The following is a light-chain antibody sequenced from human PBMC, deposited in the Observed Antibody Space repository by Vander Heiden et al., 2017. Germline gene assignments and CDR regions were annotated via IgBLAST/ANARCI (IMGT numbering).Light chain of an antibody. CDR3: QQDGSSPIT. Sequence: ELVLTQSPATLSLSPRERATLSCGASQSVSSSYLAWYQQKPGLAPRLLIYDASSRATGIPDRFSGSGSGTDFTLTISRLEPEDFAVYYCQQDGSSPITFGQGTRLEIK. J-gene: IGKJ5*01. CDR2: DAS. V-gene: IGKV3D-20*01. CDR1: QSVSSSY.